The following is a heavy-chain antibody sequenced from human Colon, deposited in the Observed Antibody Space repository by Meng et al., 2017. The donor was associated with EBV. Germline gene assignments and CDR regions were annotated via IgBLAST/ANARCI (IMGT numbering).Heavy chain of an antibody. D-gene: IGHD3-16*01. CDR1: GDSVSDTNHF. CDR2: INSNWNT. CDR3: VRVRGDFDY. J-gene: IGHJ4*02. Sequence: QLRLQESGPGLVKPSEPLSLTCIVSGDSVSDTNHFWGWVRQAPGKGLEWVGSINSNWNTYSNPSLTSRVTMSLDTSKNQFSLKLSSVTAADTAVYYCVRVRGDFDYWGQGTLVTVSS. V-gene: IGHV4-39*07.